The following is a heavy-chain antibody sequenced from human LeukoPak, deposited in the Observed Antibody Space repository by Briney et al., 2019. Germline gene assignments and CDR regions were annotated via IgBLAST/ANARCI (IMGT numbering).Heavy chain of an antibody. CDR3: AKDRGSSWIYWFDP. V-gene: IGHV3-23*01. D-gene: IGHD6-13*01. CDR2: ISGSGGST. Sequence: GGSLRLSFAASGFTFSSYAMGWVRQAPGKGLEWVSAISGSGGSTYYADSVKGRFTISRDNSKNTLYLQMNSLRAEDTAVYYCAKDRGSSWIYWFDPWGQGTLVTVSS. CDR1: GFTFSSYA. J-gene: IGHJ5*02.